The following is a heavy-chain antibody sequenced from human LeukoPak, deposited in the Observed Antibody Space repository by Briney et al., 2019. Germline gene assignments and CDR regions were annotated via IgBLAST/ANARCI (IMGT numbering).Heavy chain of an antibody. CDR2: IYSGGST. J-gene: IGHJ4*02. CDR3: AREGSGWFSSAYYFDY. Sequence: GGSLRLSCAASGFTVSSNYMSWVRQAPGKGLERVSVIYSGGSTYYADSVKGRFTISRDNSKNTLYLQMNSLRAEDTAVYYCAREGSGWFSSAYYFDYWGQGTLVTVSS. V-gene: IGHV3-66*01. CDR1: GFTVSSNY. D-gene: IGHD6-19*01.